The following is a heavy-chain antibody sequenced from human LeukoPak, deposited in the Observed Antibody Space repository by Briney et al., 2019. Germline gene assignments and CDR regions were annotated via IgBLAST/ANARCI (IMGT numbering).Heavy chain of an antibody. J-gene: IGHJ3*01. Sequence: ASVNLSLRASGYTFAKYYTDRVRQSPGQGLEWMGWINPNSGATNYAQKFQDRVTMTRDTSISTLYMELSSLRSDDTAVFYCARFSYCGGACWALEMRGQGTMVTVSS. CDR1: GYTFAKYY. V-gene: IGHV1-2*02. CDR2: INPNSGAT. CDR3: ARFSYCGGACWALEM. D-gene: IGHD2-21*02.